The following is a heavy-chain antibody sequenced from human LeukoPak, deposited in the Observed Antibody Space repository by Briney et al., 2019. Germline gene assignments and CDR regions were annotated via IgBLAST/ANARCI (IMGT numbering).Heavy chain of an antibody. CDR3: ARVPHAMVRGVIITEFYFDY. J-gene: IGHJ4*02. CDR2: ISSSSNCI. V-gene: IGHV3-21*01. D-gene: IGHD3-10*01. CDR1: GLTFSSFS. Sequence: GGSLRLSCAASGLTFSSFSMNWVRQAPGEGLEWVSSISSSSNCIYYVDSVKGRFTISRDNGKNSLYLQMNSLRTEDTAVYYCARVPHAMVRGVIITEFYFDYWGQGTLVTVSS.